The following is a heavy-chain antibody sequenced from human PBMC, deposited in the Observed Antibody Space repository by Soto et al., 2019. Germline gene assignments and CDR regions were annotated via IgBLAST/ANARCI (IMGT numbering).Heavy chain of an antibody. V-gene: IGHV4-61*01. CDR1: GGSVSSGSYY. D-gene: IGHD3-22*01. CDR2: IYYSGST. CDR3: ARSGYDSSDYYYGVPSRVFDY. J-gene: IGHJ4*02. Sequence: SETLSLTCTVSGGSVSSGSYYWSWIRQPPGKGLEWIGYIYYSGSTNYNPSLKSRVTISVDTSKNQFSLKLSSVTAADTAVYYCARSGYDSSDYYYGVPSRVFDYWGQGTLVTVSS.